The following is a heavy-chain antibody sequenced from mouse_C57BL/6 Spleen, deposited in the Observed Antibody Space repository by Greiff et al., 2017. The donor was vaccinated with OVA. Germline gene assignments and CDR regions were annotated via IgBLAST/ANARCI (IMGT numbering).Heavy chain of an antibody. CDR1: GYTFTSYW. D-gene: IGHD1-1*01. V-gene: IGHV1-69*01. Sequence: QVQLQQPGAELVIPGASVKLSCKASGYTFTSYWLHWVKQRPGQGLEWIGEIDPSDSYTNYNQKFKGKSTLTEDKSSSTAYVQLNSLTSEDSAIYNSARNIVTTVVACDYWGQGTTLTVSS. CDR3: ARNIVTTVVACDY. J-gene: IGHJ2*01. CDR2: IDPSDSYT.